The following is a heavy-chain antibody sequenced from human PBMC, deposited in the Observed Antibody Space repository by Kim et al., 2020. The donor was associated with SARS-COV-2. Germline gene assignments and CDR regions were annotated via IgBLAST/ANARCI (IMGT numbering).Heavy chain of an antibody. D-gene: IGHD7-27*01. Sequence: GGSLRLSCAASGFTFSSYSMNWVRQAPGKGLEWVSSISSSSSYIYYADSVKGRFTISRDNAKNSLYLQMNSLRAEDTAVYYCARETRTLGLMYYFDYWGQGTLVTVSS. CDR2: ISSSSSYI. CDR3: ARETRTLGLMYYFDY. V-gene: IGHV3-21*01. CDR1: GFTFSSYS. J-gene: IGHJ4*02.